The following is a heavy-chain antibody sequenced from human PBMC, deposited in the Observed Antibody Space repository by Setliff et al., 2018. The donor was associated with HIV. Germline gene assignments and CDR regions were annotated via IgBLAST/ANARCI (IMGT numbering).Heavy chain of an antibody. CDR1: GGSSSGDY. V-gene: IGHV4-34*01. J-gene: IGHJ6*03. D-gene: IGHD1-26*01. CDR3: ARAQTGSVGRYYHHYMDV. CDR2: INQSGST. Sequence: SETLSLTCAVSGGSSSGDYWNWIRQSPGKGLEWIGEINQSGSTNYNPSLKSRVYISMDRSKNQFSLKLSPVTAADTAVYYCARAQTGSVGRYYHHYMDVWG.